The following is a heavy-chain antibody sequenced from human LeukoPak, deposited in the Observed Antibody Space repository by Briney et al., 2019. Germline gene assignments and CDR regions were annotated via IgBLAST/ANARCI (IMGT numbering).Heavy chain of an antibody. CDR1: GFTFSSYA. V-gene: IGHV3-23*01. J-gene: IGHJ4*02. CDR3: AKPNPELTIQFDY. D-gene: IGHD5-18*01. Sequence: PGGSLRLSCAASGFTFSSYAMSWVRQAPGKGLEWVSAISGSGGSTYYADSVRGRFTISRDNSKNTLYLQMNSLRAEDTAVYYSAKPNPELTIQFDYWGQGTLVTVSS. CDR2: ISGSGGST.